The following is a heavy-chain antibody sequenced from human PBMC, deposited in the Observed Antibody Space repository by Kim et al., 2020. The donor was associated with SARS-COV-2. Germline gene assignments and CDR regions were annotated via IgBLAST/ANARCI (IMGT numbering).Heavy chain of an antibody. CDR3: ARDTGMDGFDL. CDR1: GASIGEGDFY. CDR2: VFYSGST. J-gene: IGHJ3*01. D-gene: IGHD3-10*01. Sequence: SETLSLTCTVSGASIGEGDFYWSWVRQPPGKGLEWIGYVFYSGSTYYNPSLESRVTISIDTSKNQFSLRLTSVTAGDTALYFCARDTGMDGFDLWGQGTRVTVSS. V-gene: IGHV4-30-4*01.